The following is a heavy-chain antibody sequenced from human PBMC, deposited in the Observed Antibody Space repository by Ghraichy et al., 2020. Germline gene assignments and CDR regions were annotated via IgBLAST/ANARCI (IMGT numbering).Heavy chain of an antibody. J-gene: IGHJ6*02. V-gene: IGHV3-53*01. CDR2: IYTVGTT. Sequence: GGSLRLSCAASGFIVSTNYMSWVRQAPGKGLEWVSFIYTVGTTYYADSVKGRFTISRDDSKNTVYLQMNSLRAEDTAVYYCARDPPITTDYGMDVWGQGTTVTVSS. CDR3: ARDPPITTDYGMDV. D-gene: IGHD3-3*01. CDR1: GFIVSTNY.